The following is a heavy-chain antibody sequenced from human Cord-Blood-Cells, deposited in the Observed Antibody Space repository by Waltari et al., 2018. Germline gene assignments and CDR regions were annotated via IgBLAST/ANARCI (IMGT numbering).Heavy chain of an antibody. J-gene: IGHJ5*02. CDR3: ARDQSINWFDP. D-gene: IGHD2-2*01. CDR1: RYTCTSYD. Sequence: QVQLVQSLAEVKKPGAAVTVSCESSRYTCTSYDLNWVRQATGQGLEWMGWMNPNSGNTGYAQKFQGRVTITRNTSISTAYMELSSLRSEDTAVYYCARDQSINWFDPWGQGTLVTVSP. CDR2: MNPNSGNT. V-gene: IGHV1-8*03.